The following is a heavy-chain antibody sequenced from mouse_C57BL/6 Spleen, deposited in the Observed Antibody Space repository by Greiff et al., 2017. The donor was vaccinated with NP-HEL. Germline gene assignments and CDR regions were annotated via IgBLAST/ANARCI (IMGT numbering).Heavy chain of an antibody. CDR2: IDPSDSYT. J-gene: IGHJ2*01. CDR1: GYTFTSYW. D-gene: IGHD2-5*01. Sequence: QVQLQQPGAELVKPGASVKLSCKASGYTFTSYWMQWVKQRPGQGLEWIGEIDPSDSYTNYNQKFKGKATLTVDTASSTAYMQLSSLTSEDSAVYYCARSHYSNPFDYWGQGTTLTVSS. V-gene: IGHV1-50*01. CDR3: ARSHYSNPFDY.